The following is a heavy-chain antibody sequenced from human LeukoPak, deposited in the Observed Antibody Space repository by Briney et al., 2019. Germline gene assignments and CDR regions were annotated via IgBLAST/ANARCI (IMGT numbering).Heavy chain of an antibody. V-gene: IGHV3-23*01. Sequence: PGGSLRLSCAASGFTFSSYAMSWVRQAPGKGREWVSCVIGSGANTYYADSVKGRFTISRDNSKNTLHLQMSSLRAEDTAVYYCATDLRDTLEEFDSWGQGTLVTVSS. J-gene: IGHJ4*02. CDR1: GFTFSSYA. CDR3: ATDLRDTLEEFDS. D-gene: IGHD5-18*01. CDR2: VIGSGANT.